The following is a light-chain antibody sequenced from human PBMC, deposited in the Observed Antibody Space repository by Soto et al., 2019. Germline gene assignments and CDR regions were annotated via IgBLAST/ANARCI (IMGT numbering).Light chain of an antibody. CDR1: QGISSY. CDR3: QQFSTFPRT. V-gene: IGKV1-9*01. J-gene: IGKJ3*01. Sequence: IQLTQSPSSLSASVGDRVTITCRASQGISSYLAWYQQKPGKAPTLLIYAASTLQSGVPSRFGGSGSETDFTLTISSLQPEDFATYFCQQFSTFPRTFGPGTKVEIK. CDR2: AAS.